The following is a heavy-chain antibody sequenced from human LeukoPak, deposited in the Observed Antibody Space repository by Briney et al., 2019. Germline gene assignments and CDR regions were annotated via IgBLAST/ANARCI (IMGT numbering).Heavy chain of an antibody. CDR3: ARAGYCSGGSCYPGYNWFDP. Sequence: GASVKVSCKASGGTFSSYAISWVRQAPGQGLEWMGGIIPIFGTANYAQKFQGRVTITTDESTSTAYMELSSLRSEDTAVYYCARAGYCSGGSCYPGYNWFDPWGQGTLVTVSS. CDR2: IIPIFGTA. J-gene: IGHJ5*02. CDR1: GGTFSSYA. D-gene: IGHD2-15*01. V-gene: IGHV1-69*05.